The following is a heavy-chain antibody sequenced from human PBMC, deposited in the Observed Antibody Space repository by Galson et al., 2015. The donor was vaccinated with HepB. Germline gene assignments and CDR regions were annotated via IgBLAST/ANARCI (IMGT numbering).Heavy chain of an antibody. CDR3: ARDEAYDTSGYYYYY. Sequence: SVKVSCKAVEYSFTSYKIHWVRQAPGQGLEWMGLITPSSATATYAQKFQGRVTMTRDTSTSTVYMELSSLRSEDTAVYFCARDEAYDTSGYYYYYWGQGTLVTVSS. J-gene: IGHJ4*02. CDR1: EYSFTSYK. D-gene: IGHD3-22*01. V-gene: IGHV1-46*01. CDR2: ITPSSATA.